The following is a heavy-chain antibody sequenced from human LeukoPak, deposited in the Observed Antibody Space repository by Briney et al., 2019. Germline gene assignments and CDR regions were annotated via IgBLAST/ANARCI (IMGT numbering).Heavy chain of an antibody. CDR2: INPNSGGT. D-gene: IGHD6-19*01. J-gene: IGHJ5*02. CDR1: GYTFTGYY. CDR3: ARASGETSLPDRIAVAGSEFDP. V-gene: IGHV1-2*02. Sequence: ASVKVSCKASGYTFTGYYMHWVRQAPGQGLEWMGWINPNSGGTNYAQKFQGRVTMTRDTSISTAYMELSRLRSDDTAVYYCARASGETSLPDRIAVAGSEFDPWGQGTLVTVSS.